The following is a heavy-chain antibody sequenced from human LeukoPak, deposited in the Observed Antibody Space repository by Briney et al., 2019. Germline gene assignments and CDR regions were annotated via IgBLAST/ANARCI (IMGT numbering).Heavy chain of an antibody. D-gene: IGHD2-2*01. CDR1: GGTFSSYA. V-gene: IGHV1-69*04. CDR2: IIPILGIA. J-gene: IGHJ4*02. CDR3: ARSCSTSCPFDY. Sequence: ASVKVSCKASGGTFSSYAISWVRQAPGQGLEWMGRIIPILGIANYAQKFQGRVTITADKSTSTAYMELSSLRSEDTAVYYCARSCSTSCPFDYWGPGTLVTVSS.